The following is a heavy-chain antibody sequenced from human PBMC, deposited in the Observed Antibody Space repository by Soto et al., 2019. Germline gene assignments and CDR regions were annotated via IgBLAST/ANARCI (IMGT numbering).Heavy chain of an antibody. D-gene: IGHD6-13*01. CDR2: IYYSGST. V-gene: IGHV4-61*01. CDR1: GGSVSSGSYY. J-gene: IGHJ5*02. Sequence: SETLSLTCTVSGGSVSSGSYYWSWIRQPPGKGLEWIGYIYYSGSTNYNPSLKSRVTISVDTSKNQFSLKLSSVTAADTAVYYCARDEGVIAAAGVSRGGNWFDPWGQGTLVTVSS. CDR3: ARDEGVIAAAGVSRGGNWFDP.